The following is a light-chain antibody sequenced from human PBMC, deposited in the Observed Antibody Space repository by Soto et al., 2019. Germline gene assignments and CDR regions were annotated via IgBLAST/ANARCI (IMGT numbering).Light chain of an antibody. CDR2: EVS. CDR3: CSYAGSSTFDCV. V-gene: IGLV2-23*02. CDR1: SSDVGSYNL. Sequence: QSVLTQPPSVSGSPGQSITISCTGTSSDVGSYNLVSWYQQHPGKAPKLMIYEVSKRPSGVPNRFSGSKSGNTASLTISGLQAEDEADDYCCSYAGSSTFDCVFGGGTQLTVL. J-gene: IGLJ3*02.